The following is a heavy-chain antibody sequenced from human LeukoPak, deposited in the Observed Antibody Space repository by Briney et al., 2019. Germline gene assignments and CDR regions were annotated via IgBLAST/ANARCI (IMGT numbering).Heavy chain of an antibody. D-gene: IGHD4/OR15-4a*01. Sequence: PGGSLRLSCAASEFTVSSNYVSWVRQAPGKGLEWVSVIYSGGSTYYADSVKGRFTISRDNSKNTLYLQMNSLRVEDTAVYYCARAYGGYYFDSWGQGTLVTVSS. CDR2: IYSGGST. J-gene: IGHJ4*02. CDR3: ARAYGGYYFDS. V-gene: IGHV3-53*01. CDR1: EFTVSSNY.